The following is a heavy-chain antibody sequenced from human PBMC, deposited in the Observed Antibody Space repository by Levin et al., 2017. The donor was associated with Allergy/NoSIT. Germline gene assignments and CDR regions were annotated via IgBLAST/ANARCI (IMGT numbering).Heavy chain of an antibody. Sequence: GESLKISCKASGYTFTSYDINWVRQATGQGLEWMGWMNPNSGNTGYAQKFQGRVTMTRNTSISTAYMELSSLRSEDTAVYYCARGGYDFWSGWINWFDPWGQGTLVTVSS. CDR3: ARGGYDFWSGWINWFDP. V-gene: IGHV1-8*01. J-gene: IGHJ5*02. D-gene: IGHD3-3*01. CDR1: GYTFTSYD. CDR2: MNPNSGNT.